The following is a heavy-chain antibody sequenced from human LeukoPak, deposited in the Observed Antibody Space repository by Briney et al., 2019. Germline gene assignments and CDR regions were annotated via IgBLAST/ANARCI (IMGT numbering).Heavy chain of an antibody. V-gene: IGHV1-24*01. CDR2: FDPEDGET. J-gene: IGHJ6*03. CDR3: ATWKYSRGREGYYYMDV. Sequence: ASVKVSCKVSGYTLTELSMHWARQAPGKGLEWMGGFDPEDGETIYAQKFQGRVTMTEDTSTDTAYMELSSLRSEDTAVYYCATWKYSRGREGYYYMDVWGKGTTVTISS. D-gene: IGHD6-19*01. CDR1: GYTLTELS.